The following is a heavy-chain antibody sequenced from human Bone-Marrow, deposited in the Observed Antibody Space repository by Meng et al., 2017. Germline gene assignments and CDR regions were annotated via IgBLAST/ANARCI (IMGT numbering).Heavy chain of an antibody. V-gene: IGHV3-72*01. D-gene: IGHD2-2*01. Sequence: VQLVESGGGVVQPGRSLRLSCAASGFTFSSYGMHWVRQAPGKGLEWVGRTRNKANSYTTQYAASVKGRFSVSRDDSKNSLYLQMNSLKIEDTAVYYCARSSSTRDFDYWGQGTLVTVSS. CDR3: ARSSSTRDFDY. CDR2: TRNKANSYTT. CDR1: GFTFSSYG. J-gene: IGHJ4*02.